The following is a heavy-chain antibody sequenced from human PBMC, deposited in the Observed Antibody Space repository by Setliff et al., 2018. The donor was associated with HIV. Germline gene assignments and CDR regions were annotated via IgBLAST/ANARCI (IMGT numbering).Heavy chain of an antibody. Sequence: SETLSLTCTFSGDSISSGNYYWSWIRQPPGKGLEWVGHIYSTGDTNYNPSLKSRVTLSADTSKNQLSLSLTSVTAADTAVYYCARVRLTMIMMVDYFDQWGQGTLVTVSS. CDR3: ARVRLTMIMMVDYFDQ. J-gene: IGHJ4*02. CDR1: GDSISSGNYY. CDR2: IYSTGDT. D-gene: IGHD3-22*01. V-gene: IGHV4-61*01.